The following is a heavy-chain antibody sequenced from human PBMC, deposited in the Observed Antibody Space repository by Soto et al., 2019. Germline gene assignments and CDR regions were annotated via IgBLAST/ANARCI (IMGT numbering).Heavy chain of an antibody. V-gene: IGHV3-53*01. D-gene: IGHD5-12*01. CDR2: IYSGGST. CDR1: GFTVSSNY. CDR3: ATTFGYSGYDYY. J-gene: IGHJ4*02. Sequence: GGSLRLSCSASGFTVSSNYMSWVRQAPGKGLEWVSVIYSGGSTYYADSVKGRFTISRDNSKNTLYLQMNSLRAEDTAVYYCATTFGYSGYDYYWGQGTLVTVSS.